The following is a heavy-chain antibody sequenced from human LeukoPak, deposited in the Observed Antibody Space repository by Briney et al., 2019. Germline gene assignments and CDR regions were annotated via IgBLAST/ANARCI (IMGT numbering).Heavy chain of an antibody. J-gene: IGHJ4*02. CDR3: AKEAVSGPFHY. V-gene: IGHV4-61*02. D-gene: IGHD6-19*01. CDR2: IYTDGSS. CDR1: GGSVSRGYYY. Sequence: SETLSLTCTVSGGSVSRGYYYWSWIRQPAGVRLEWIGRIYTDGSSYYNPSLKSRVTISLDTSKNHFSLKLTSVTAADTAVYYCAKEAVSGPFHYWGQGTLVTVSS.